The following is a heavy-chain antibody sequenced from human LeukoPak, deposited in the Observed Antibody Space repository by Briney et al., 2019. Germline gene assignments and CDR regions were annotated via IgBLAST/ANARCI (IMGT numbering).Heavy chain of an antibody. V-gene: IGHV1-69*05. D-gene: IGHD6-6*01. J-gene: IGHJ4*02. CDR3: ATSGGIFGSSSLDVGSGDNN. CDR2: IIPIFGTA. CDR1: GGTFSSYA. Sequence: SVKVSCTASGGTFSSYAISWVRQAPGQGLERMGGIIPIFGTANYAQKFQGRVTITTDESTSTAYMELSSLRSEDTAVYYCATSGGIFGSSSLDVGSGDNNWGQGTLVTVSS.